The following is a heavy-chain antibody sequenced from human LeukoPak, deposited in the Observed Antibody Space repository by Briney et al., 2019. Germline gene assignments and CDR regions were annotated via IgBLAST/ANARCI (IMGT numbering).Heavy chain of an antibody. CDR3: ARGLYCSGESCFPY. CDR1: GFIFSDHY. J-gene: IGHJ4*02. CDR2: ISDIGSKT. Sequence: GGSLRLSCGASGFIFSDHYMNWVRQAPGKGLEWVSYISDIGSKTNYAESVKGRFTVSRDNSKNTLDLQMNSLRAEDTAVYFCARGLYCSGESCFPYWGQGTLVTASS. D-gene: IGHD2-15*01. V-gene: IGHV3-11*06.